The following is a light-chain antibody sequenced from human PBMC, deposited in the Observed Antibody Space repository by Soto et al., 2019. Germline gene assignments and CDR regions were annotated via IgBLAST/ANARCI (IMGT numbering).Light chain of an antibody. CDR1: SSDIGSNT. J-gene: IGLJ1*01. CDR2: NND. V-gene: IGLV1-44*01. Sequence: QSVLTQPPSASGTPGQRVNISCSGSSSDIGSNTGNWYQQLPGTAPKLVIYNNDQRPSGIPDRFSGSKSGTSASLAISGLQSDDEADYYCAAWDAGLNGPNVFGTGTKLTVL. CDR3: AAWDAGLNGPNV.